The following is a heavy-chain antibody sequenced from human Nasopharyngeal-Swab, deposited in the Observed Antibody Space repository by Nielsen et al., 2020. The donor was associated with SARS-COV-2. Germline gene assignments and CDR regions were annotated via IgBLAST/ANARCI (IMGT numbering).Heavy chain of an antibody. CDR2: IYYSGST. CDR1: GGAISSYY. Sequence: SETLCGTGTGSGGAISSYYWSWIRQPPGKGLEWIGYIYYSGSTNYNPSLKSRVTISVDTSKNQFSLKLSSVTAADTAVYYCARASHVVRFLEPYFDYWGQGTLVTVSS. CDR3: ARASHVVRFLEPYFDY. D-gene: IGHD3-3*01. V-gene: IGHV4-59*01. J-gene: IGHJ4*02.